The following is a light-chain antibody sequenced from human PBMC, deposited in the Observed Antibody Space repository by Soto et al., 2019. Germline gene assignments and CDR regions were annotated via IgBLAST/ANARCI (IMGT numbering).Light chain of an antibody. CDR3: TSYTGSRIPWV. Sequence: QSVLTQPASVSGSPGQSITISCAGTRSDVGGYNYVSWYQQHPGKAPKLMIYEVSNRPSGVSNRFSGSKSGSTASLTISGLQAEDEADYYCTSYTGSRIPWVFGGGTKLTVL. V-gene: IGLV2-14*01. J-gene: IGLJ3*02. CDR1: RSDVGGYNY. CDR2: EVS.